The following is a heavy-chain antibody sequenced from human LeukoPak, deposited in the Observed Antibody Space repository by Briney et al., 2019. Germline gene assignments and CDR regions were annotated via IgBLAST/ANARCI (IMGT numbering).Heavy chain of an antibody. V-gene: IGHV4-61*05. J-gene: IGHJ4*02. CDR1: GGSINISSYY. CDR3: ARGEYYCDY. CDR2: IYYSGST. D-gene: IGHD3-10*01. Sequence: SETLSLTCTVSGGSINISSYYWSWIRQPPGKGLEWIGYIYYSGSTKYNPSLKSRVTISVDTSKNQFSLKLRSVTAAGTAVYYCARGEYYCDYWGQGTLVTVSS.